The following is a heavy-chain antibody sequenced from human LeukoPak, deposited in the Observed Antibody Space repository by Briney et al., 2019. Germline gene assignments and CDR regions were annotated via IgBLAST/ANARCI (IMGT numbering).Heavy chain of an antibody. J-gene: IGHJ4*02. CDR3: AKLRDSHVLLWFGELGY. V-gene: IGHV3-23*01. Sequence: GGSLRLSCAASGFTFSSYGMSWVRQAPGKGLEWVSAIGGGGDNTYYADSVMGRFTISRDNSKDTLYLQINSLRADDTAVYYCAKLRDSHVLLWFGELGYWGQGTLVTVSS. CDR2: IGGGGDNT. CDR1: GFTFSSYG. D-gene: IGHD3-10*01.